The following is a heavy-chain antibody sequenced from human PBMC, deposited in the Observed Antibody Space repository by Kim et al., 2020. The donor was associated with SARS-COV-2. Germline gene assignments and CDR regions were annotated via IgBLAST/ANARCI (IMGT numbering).Heavy chain of an antibody. D-gene: IGHD6-13*01. CDR3: AKGRSSWYLDY. Sequence: GGSLRLSCAASGFTFSTYVMTWVRQAPGKGLEWVSGISGSGSNTYYADSVKGRFTISGDSSKNTLYLQMNSLRAEDTAVYYCAKGRSSWYLDYWGQGTLVTVSS. V-gene: IGHV3-23*01. J-gene: IGHJ4*02. CDR2: ISGSGSNT. CDR1: GFTFSTYV.